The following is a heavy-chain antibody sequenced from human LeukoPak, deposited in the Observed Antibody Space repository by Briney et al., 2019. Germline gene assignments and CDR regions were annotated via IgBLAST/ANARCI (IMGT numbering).Heavy chain of an antibody. CDR1: GFTFSSYG. CDR3: AKVGVAATGGFHH. D-gene: IGHD6-13*01. CDR2: FSGSGGST. J-gene: IGHJ1*01. Sequence: GGSLRLSCAASGFTFSSYGMNWVRQAPGKGLEWVSAFSGSGGSTYYADSVKGRFTISRDNSKNTLYLQMNSLRAEDTAVYYCAKVGVAATGGFHHWGQGTLVTVSS. V-gene: IGHV3-23*01.